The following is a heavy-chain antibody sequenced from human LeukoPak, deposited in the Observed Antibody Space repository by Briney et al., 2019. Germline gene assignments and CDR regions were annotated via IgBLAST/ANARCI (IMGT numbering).Heavy chain of an antibody. CDR3: AREHSSVSSESKGFDL. Sequence: PGGSLRLSCAASGFTFSDHHMSWIRQAPGKGLEWISYISFSHHTNYADSVKGRFTISRDDSRNSLFLQMNSLRVEDTAVYYCAREHSSVSSESKGFDLWGQGTLVIVSS. D-gene: IGHD6-19*01. CDR2: ISFSHHT. J-gene: IGHJ5*02. CDR1: GFTFSDHH. V-gene: IGHV3-11*04.